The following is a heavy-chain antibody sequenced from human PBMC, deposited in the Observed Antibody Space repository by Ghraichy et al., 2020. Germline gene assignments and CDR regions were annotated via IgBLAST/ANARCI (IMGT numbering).Heavy chain of an antibody. D-gene: IGHD2-2*01. CDR3: AKLGYCVTTTCRGLGN. CDR1: GFTFSEHY. Sequence: GESLRLSCAASGFTFSEHYMDWVRQAPGKGLEWVGRSRNKANSYTTEYAASVKGRFTISRDDSKNSLHLQMNSLKTEDTAVYYCAKLGYCVTTTCRGLGNWGQGTLVTVSS. CDR2: SRNKANSYTT. V-gene: IGHV3-72*01. J-gene: IGHJ4*02.